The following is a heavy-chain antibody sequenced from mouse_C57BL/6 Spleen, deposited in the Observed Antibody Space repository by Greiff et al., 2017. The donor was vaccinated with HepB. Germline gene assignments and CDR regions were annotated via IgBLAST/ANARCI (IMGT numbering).Heavy chain of an antibody. Sequence: VQLQESGPGLVQPSQSLSITCTVSGFSLTSYGVHWVRQSPGKGLEWLGVIWSGGSTDYNAAFISRLSISKDNSKSQVFFKMNSLQAYDTAIYYCARSLLRYSYYAMDYWGQGTSVTVSS. V-gene: IGHV2-2*01. CDR3: ARSLLRYSYYAMDY. CDR1: GFSLTSYG. J-gene: IGHJ4*01. D-gene: IGHD1-1*01. CDR2: IWSGGST.